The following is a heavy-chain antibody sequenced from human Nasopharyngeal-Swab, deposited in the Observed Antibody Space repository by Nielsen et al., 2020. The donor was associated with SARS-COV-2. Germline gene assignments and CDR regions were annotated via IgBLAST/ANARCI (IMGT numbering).Heavy chain of an antibody. V-gene: IGHV3-21*04. CDR2: ISSSSSYI. CDR1: GFTFSSYS. J-gene: IGHJ3*02. CDR3: ASESKYGSGSYYEGADAFDI. D-gene: IGHD3-10*01. Sequence: GGSLRLSCAASGFTFSSYSMNWVRQAPGKGLEWVSSISSSSSYIYYADSVKGRFTISRDNAKNSLYLQMNSLRAEDTAVYYCASESKYGSGSYYEGADAFDIWGQGTMVTVSS.